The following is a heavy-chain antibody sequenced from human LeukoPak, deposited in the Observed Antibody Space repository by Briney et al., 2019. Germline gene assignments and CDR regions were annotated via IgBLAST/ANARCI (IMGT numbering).Heavy chain of an antibody. V-gene: IGHV1-69*04. D-gene: IGHD2-15*01. CDR1: GGTLSNYA. Sequence: SVKVSCKASGGTLSNYAFSWVRQAPGQGLEWMGRITPSLRIANYAQKFQGRVTITADESTSTAYMELSSLRSEDTAMYYCARTTPVVVVGATPALVDKYFDYWGQGTLVTVSS. J-gene: IGHJ4*02. CDR3: ARTTPVVVVGATPALVDKYFDY. CDR2: ITPSLRIA.